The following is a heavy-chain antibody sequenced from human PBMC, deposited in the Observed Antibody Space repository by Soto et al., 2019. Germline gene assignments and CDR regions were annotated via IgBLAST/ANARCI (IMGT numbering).Heavy chain of an antibody. J-gene: IGHJ6*02. CDR2: ISGSGGST. Sequence: GGSLRLSCAASGFTFSTYEMSWVRQAPGKGLEWVSVISGSGGSTYYADSVKGRFTISRDNSQNTVYLQMNSLRAEDTAVYYCAKERSLVVTAMDVSGQGTTVTVSS. D-gene: IGHD2-21*02. CDR3: AKERSLVVTAMDV. V-gene: IGHV3-23*01. CDR1: GFTFSTYE.